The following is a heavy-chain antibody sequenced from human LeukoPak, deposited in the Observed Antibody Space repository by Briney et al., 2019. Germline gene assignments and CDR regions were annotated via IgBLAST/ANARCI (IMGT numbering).Heavy chain of an antibody. Sequence: GRSLRLSCAASGFTFSSYGMHWVRQAPGKGLEWVAVISYDGSNKYYADSVKGRFTISRDNSKNTLYLQMNRLRDEDTAVYYCVKGGLNPQKYIPSDFDYWGQGTQVTGSS. CDR2: ISYDGSNK. J-gene: IGHJ4*01. CDR1: GFTFSSYG. CDR3: VKGGLNPQKYIPSDFDY. D-gene: IGHD1-26*01. V-gene: IGHV3-30*18.